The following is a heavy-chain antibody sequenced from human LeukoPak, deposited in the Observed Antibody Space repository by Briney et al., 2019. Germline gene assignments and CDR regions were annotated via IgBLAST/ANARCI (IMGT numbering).Heavy chain of an antibody. J-gene: IGHJ6*03. CDR3: ARTAEEVVPAAILGYYYYYMDV. Sequence: PSETLCLTCTVSGGSISSGDYYWRWIRQPPGKGLEWIGYIYYSGSTYYNLSLKSRVTISVDTSKNQFSLKLSSVTAADTAVYYCARTAEEVVPAAILGYYYYYMDVWGKGTTVTVSS. V-gene: IGHV4-30-4*08. CDR2: IYYSGST. D-gene: IGHD2-2*02. CDR1: GGSISSGDYY.